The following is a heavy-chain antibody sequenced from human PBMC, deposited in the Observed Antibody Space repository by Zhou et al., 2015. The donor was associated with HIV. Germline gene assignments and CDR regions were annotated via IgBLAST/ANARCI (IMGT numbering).Heavy chain of an antibody. V-gene: IGHV3-21*01. CDR1: GFSFSTYT. CDR2: INSGSNYK. D-gene: IGHD3-9*01. Sequence: EVQLVESGGGLVKPGGSLRLSCAASGFSFSTYTMSWVRQAPGKGLEWVSSINSGSNYKYYADSVRGRFTISRDNTRKTLYLEMKSLTAEDTGIYYCARAKLPGRQFDWLLSPPAYWGQGSRVSVSS. J-gene: IGHJ4*02. CDR3: ARAKLPGRQFDWLLSPPAY.